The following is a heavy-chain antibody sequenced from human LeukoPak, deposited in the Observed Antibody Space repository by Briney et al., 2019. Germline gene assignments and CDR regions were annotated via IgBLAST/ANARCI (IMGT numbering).Heavy chain of an antibody. D-gene: IGHD1-26*01. CDR3: ARGHRGSYVDY. CDR1: GITLSNYG. V-gene: IGHV3-23*01. Sequence: GGSLRLSCAVSGITLSNYGMSWVRQAPGKGLEWVAGISDSGGSTNYADSVKGRFTISRDNAKNSLYLQMNSLRAEDTAVYYCARGHRGSYVDYWGQGTLVTVSS. J-gene: IGHJ4*02. CDR2: ISDSGGST.